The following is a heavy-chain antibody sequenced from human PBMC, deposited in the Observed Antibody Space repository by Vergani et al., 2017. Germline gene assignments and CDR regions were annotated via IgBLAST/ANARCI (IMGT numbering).Heavy chain of an antibody. Sequence: QLQLQESGPGLVKPSETLSLTCTVSGGSISSSSYYWGWIRQPPGKGLEWIGSIYYSGSTYYNPSLKSRVTISLDTSKNQFSLKLSSVTAADTAVYYCARHVLLWFGELFGFLNYGMDVWGRGTTVTVSS. CDR1: GGSISSSSYY. D-gene: IGHD3-10*01. CDR2: IYYSGST. J-gene: IGHJ6*02. V-gene: IGHV4-39*01. CDR3: ARHVLLWFGELFGFLNYGMDV.